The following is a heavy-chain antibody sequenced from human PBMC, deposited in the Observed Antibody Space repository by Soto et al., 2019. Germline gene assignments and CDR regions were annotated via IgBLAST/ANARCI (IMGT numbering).Heavy chain of an antibody. D-gene: IGHD3-22*01. CDR3: ARDGHSRDGYNYWYFDL. Sequence: ASVKVSCKASGGTFSSYAISWVRQAPGQGLEWMGGIIPIFGTANYAQKFQGRVTITADESTSTAYMELSSLRSEDTAVYYCARDGHSRDGYNYWYFDLWGRGTLVTVSS. CDR1: GGTFSSYA. V-gene: IGHV1-69*13. J-gene: IGHJ2*01. CDR2: IIPIFGTA.